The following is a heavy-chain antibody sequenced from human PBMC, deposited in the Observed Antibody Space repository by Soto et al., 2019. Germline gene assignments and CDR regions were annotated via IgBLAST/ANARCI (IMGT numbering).Heavy chain of an antibody. CDR3: ASEGLQLVSGVGYYYYYYMDV. CDR2: ISSSSSTI. V-gene: IGHV3-48*01. Sequence: GSLRLSCAASGFTFSSYSMNWVRQAPGKGLEWVSYISSSSSTIYYADSVKGRFTISRDNAKNSLYLQMNSLRAEDTAVYYCASEGLQLVSGVGYYYYYYMDVWGKGTTVTVSS. CDR1: GFTFSSYS. J-gene: IGHJ6*03. D-gene: IGHD6-13*01.